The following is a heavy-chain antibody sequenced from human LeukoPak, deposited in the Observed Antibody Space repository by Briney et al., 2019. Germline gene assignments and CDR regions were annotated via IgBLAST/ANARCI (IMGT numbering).Heavy chain of an antibody. CDR2: INPNSGGT. CDR3: ARDQAGWFDP. Sequence: ASVRVSCKASGYTISDYFMHWVRQAPGQGLEWMGWINPNSGGTNYAQKFQGRVTMTRDTSISTAYMELSRLRSDDTAVYYCARDQAGWFDPWGQGTLVTVSS. CDR1: GYTISDYF. J-gene: IGHJ5*02. V-gene: IGHV1-2*02.